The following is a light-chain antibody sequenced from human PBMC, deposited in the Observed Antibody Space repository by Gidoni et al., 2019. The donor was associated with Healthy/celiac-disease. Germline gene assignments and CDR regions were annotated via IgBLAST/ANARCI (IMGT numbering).Light chain of an antibody. CDR1: QSVYSY. CDR3: QQYNNWPPWT. V-gene: IGKV3-15*01. CDR2: GAS. J-gene: IGKJ1*01. Sequence: EIVMTQSPATLSVSPGERATLSCRASQSVYSYLAWYQQKPGQAPRLLIYGASTRATGIPARFSGSGSGTEFTLTISSLQSEDFGIYYCQQYNNWPPWTFGQGTKVAIK.